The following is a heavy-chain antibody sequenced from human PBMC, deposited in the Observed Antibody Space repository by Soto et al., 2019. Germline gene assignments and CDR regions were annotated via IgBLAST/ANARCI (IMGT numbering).Heavy chain of an antibody. V-gene: IGHV4-59*01. CDR3: ATGRLSTALDI. CDR1: GASITSNY. Sequence: SETLSLTCNISGASITSNYWGWIRQPPGKGLERIVYFSNSGSTNYNPSLKSRVTISVDTSKNHFSLKLTSVTAVDTAVYYCATGRLSTALDIWGQGTMVTVSS. CDR2: FSNSGST. J-gene: IGHJ3*02. D-gene: IGHD3-16*01.